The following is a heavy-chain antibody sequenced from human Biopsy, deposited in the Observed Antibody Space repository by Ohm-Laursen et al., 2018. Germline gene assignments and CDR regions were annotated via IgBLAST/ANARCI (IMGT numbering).Heavy chain of an antibody. CDR1: GFTFDDFA. CDR2: ITWNSGFT. Sequence: SLRLSCTASGFTFDDFAMHWVRQVPGKGLEWVSGITWNSGFTGYADSVKGRFIISRDNSKNTLFLQLSSLRAEDTAVYHCAKGRDLNLLAWFDPWGQGTLVTVSS. D-gene: IGHD2-8*02. J-gene: IGHJ5*01. V-gene: IGHV3-9*01. CDR3: AKGRDLNLLAWFDP.